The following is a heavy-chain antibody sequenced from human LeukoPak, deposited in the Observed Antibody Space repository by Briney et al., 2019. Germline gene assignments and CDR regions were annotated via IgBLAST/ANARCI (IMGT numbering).Heavy chain of an antibody. D-gene: IGHD7-27*01. J-gene: IGHJ3*02. CDR1: GYKFINYG. CDR3: ARDELTGAGGGAFDI. CDR2: IIPILGIA. V-gene: IGHV1-69*04. Sequence: ASVKVSCKASGYKFINYGINWVRQAPGQGLEWMGRIIPILGIANYAQKFQGRVTITADKSTSTAYMELSSLRSEDTAVYYCARDELTGAGGGAFDIWGQGTMVTVSS.